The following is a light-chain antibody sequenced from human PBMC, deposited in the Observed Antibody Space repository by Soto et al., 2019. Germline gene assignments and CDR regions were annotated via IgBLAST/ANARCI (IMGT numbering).Light chain of an antibody. J-gene: IGLJ2*01. CDR3: CSYAANYVR. CDR2: DAT. CDR1: SSDVGGFKY. Sequence: QSVLTQPRSVSGSPGQSVTISCTGTSSDVGGFKYVSWYQQHPGKAPKLIIFDATERPSGVPDRFSGSKSGYTASLTISGLQGDDEADYYCCSYAANYVRFGGGTKVTVL. V-gene: IGLV2-11*01.